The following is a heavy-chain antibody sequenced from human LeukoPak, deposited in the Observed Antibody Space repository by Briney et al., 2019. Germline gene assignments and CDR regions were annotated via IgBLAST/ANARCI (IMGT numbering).Heavy chain of an antibody. D-gene: IGHD6-19*01. CDR1: GGSISSYY. CDR2: IYYIGST. Sequence: PSETLSLTCTVSGGSISSYYWSWIRQPPGKRLEWIGYIYYIGSTNYNPSLKSRVTISVDTSKNQFSLKLTSVTAADTAVYYCARRAYGSAWDTPFDYWDQGTLVTVSS. V-gene: IGHV4-59*08. J-gene: IGHJ4*02. CDR3: ARRAYGSAWDTPFDY.